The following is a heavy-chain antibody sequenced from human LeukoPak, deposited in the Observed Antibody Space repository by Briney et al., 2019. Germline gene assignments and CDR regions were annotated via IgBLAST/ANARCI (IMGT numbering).Heavy chain of an antibody. D-gene: IGHD4-17*01. J-gene: IGHJ5*02. Sequence: SETLSLTCSVSGVPIRNYYWTWFRQPPGKGLEWIGYIYHTGSTNYNPSLKSRVTISVDTSKNQFSLKLSSVTAADTAVYYCARAPYGDYNGDWFDPWGQGTLVTVSS. V-gene: IGHV4-59*12. CDR1: GVPIRNYY. CDR2: IYHTGST. CDR3: ARAPYGDYNGDWFDP.